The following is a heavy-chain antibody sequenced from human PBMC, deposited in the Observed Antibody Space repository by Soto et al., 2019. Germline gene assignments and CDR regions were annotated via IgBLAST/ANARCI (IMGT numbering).Heavy chain of an antibody. V-gene: IGHV1-18*01. CDR2: ISAYNGNT. CDR3: ARAWGSDYYYYYMDV. Sequence: GASVKVSCKASGYTFTSYGISWVRQAPGQGLEWMGWISAYNGNTNYAQKLQGRVTMTTDTSTSTAYMELRSLRSDDTAVYYCARAWGSDYYYYYMDVWGKGTTVTVSS. D-gene: IGHD1-26*01. J-gene: IGHJ6*03. CDR1: GYTFTSYG.